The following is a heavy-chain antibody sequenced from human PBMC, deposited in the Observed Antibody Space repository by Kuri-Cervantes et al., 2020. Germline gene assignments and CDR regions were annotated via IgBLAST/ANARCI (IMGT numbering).Heavy chain of an antibody. CDR1: GFTFSSYS. J-gene: IGHJ6*02. D-gene: IGHD3-10*01. V-gene: IGHV3-21*01. CDR2: ISSSSSYI. Sequence: GGSLRLSCAASGFTFSSYSMNWARQAPGKGLEWVSSISSSSSYIYYADSVKGRFTISRDNAKDSLYLQMNSLRAEDTAVYYCAKDSLRYYYYGMDVWGQGTTVTVSS. CDR3: AKDSLRYYYYGMDV.